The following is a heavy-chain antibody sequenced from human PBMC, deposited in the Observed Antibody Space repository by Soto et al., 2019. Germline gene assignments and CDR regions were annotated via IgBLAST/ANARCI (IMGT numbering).Heavy chain of an antibody. D-gene: IGHD1-1*01. Sequence: QVQLVESGGGVVQPGRSLRLSCAASGFTFSSYAMHWVRQAPGKGLEWVAVISYDGSNKYYADSVKGRFTTSRDNSKNTLYLQMNSLRAADTAVYYCARDRLRYNWNDFPYYYYGMDVWGQGTTVTVSS. J-gene: IGHJ6*02. CDR3: ARDRLRYNWNDFPYYYYGMDV. CDR1: GFTFSSYA. CDR2: ISYDGSNK. V-gene: IGHV3-30-3*01.